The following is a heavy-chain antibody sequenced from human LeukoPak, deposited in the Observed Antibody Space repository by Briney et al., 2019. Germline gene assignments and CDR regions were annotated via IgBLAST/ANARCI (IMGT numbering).Heavy chain of an antibody. Sequence: GGSLRLSCAASGFTFSSYGMHWVRQAPGKGLEWVAVISYDGSNKYYADSVKGRFTISRDNSKNTLYLQMNSLRAEDTAVYYCAKEMDIVATIGIFDYWGQGTLVTVSS. D-gene: IGHD5-12*01. CDR3: AKEMDIVATIGIFDY. V-gene: IGHV3-30*18. CDR2: ISYDGSNK. J-gene: IGHJ4*02. CDR1: GFTFSSYG.